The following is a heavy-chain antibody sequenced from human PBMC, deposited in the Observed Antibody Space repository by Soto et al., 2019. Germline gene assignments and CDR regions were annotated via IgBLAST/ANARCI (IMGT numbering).Heavy chain of an antibody. V-gene: IGHV1-58*01. CDR2: IVVGSGHT. CDR1: GFTFSSSI. D-gene: IGHD4-17*01. J-gene: IGHJ2*01. CDR3: AAPDFGDYWYFDL. Sequence: QMQLVQSGPEVQKPGTSVKVSCKASGFTFSSSIVQWVRQARGQRLEWIGWIVVGSGHTNYEQKFQERVTITRDMSTRTAYMELSSLRSEDTAVYYCAAPDFGDYWYFDLWGRGTLVTVSS.